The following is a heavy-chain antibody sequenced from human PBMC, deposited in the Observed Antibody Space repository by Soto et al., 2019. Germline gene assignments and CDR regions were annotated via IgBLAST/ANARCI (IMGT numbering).Heavy chain of an antibody. CDR3: ARAQSPSVYVGYYYYGMDV. CDR2: IIPIFGTA. J-gene: IGHJ6*02. V-gene: IGHV1-69*13. CDR1: GGTFSSYA. Sequence: GASVKVSCKASGGTFSSYAMSWVRQAPGQGLEWMGGIIPIFGTANYAQKFQGRVTITADESTSTAYMELSSLRSEDTAVYYCARAQSPSVYVGYYYYGMDVWGQGTTVTVS. D-gene: IGHD2-8*01.